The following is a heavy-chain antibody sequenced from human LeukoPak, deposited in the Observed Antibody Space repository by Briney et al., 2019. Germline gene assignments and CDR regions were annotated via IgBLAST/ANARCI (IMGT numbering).Heavy chain of an antibody. CDR2: VSGSGSTV. CDR3: VRQFAS. V-gene: IGHV3-48*01. CDR1: GFTFGDHI. Sequence: GGSLRLSCAASGFTFGDHIMNWVRQPPGKRLEWVAYVSGSGSTVYYADSVKGRFTVSRDNGKSSLYLQMNSLRVEDTALYYCVRQFASWGQGTLVTVSS. J-gene: IGHJ4*02.